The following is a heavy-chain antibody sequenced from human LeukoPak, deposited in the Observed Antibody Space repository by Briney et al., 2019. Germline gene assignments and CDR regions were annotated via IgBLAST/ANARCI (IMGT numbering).Heavy chain of an antibody. D-gene: IGHD6-13*01. CDR3: ARVRYSRRDSRGNFDY. V-gene: IGHV1-2*02. CDR1: GYTFTGYY. CDR2: INPNSGGT. Sequence: ASVTVSCKASGYTFTGYYMHWVRQAPGQGLEWMGWINPNSGGTNYAQKFQGRVTMTRDTSISTAYMELSRLRSDDTAVYYCARVRYSRRDSRGNFDYWGQGTLVTVSS. J-gene: IGHJ4*02.